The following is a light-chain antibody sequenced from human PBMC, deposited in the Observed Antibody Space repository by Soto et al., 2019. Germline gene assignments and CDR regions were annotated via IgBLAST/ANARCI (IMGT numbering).Light chain of an antibody. CDR2: GAS. Sequence: EIILTQSPASLSVSPGERATLSCRASQSVNNNLAWYQQKRGQAPRLLIYGASTRATGIPGRFRGSGSGTEFTLTITSLQSEDFAVYYCHQFATWTFGQGTKVQIK. CDR1: QSVNNN. V-gene: IGKV3-15*01. J-gene: IGKJ1*01. CDR3: HQFATWT.